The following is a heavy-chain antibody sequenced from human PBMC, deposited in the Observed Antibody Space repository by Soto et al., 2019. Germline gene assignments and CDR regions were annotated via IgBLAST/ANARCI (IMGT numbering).Heavy chain of an antibody. CDR2: MNPNSGNT. V-gene: IGHV1-8*01. Sequence: ASVKVSCKASGYTFTSYDINWVRQATGQGLEWMGWMNPNSGNTGYAQKFQGGVTMTRNTSISTAYMELSSLRSEDTAVYYCATTRRHDYYDSSGYYYYFDYWGQGTLVTVSS. CDR1: GYTFTSYD. J-gene: IGHJ4*02. CDR3: ATTRRHDYYDSSGYYYYFDY. D-gene: IGHD3-22*01.